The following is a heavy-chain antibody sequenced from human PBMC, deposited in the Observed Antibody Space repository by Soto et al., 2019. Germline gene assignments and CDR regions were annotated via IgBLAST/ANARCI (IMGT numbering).Heavy chain of an antibody. CDR2: MNPNSGNT. Sequence: ASVKVSCKASGYTFTSYDMKWVRQATGQGLEWKGWMNPNSGNTGYAQKFQGRVTMTRNTSINTAYMELSSLRSEDTAVYYCARGRITIFGVVIGNYYYYYMDVWGKGTTVTVSS. D-gene: IGHD3-3*01. V-gene: IGHV1-8*01. J-gene: IGHJ6*03. CDR3: ARGRITIFGVVIGNYYYYYMDV. CDR1: GYTFTSYD.